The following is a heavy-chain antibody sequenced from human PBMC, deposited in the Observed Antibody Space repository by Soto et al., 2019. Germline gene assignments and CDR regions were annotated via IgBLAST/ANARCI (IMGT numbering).Heavy chain of an antibody. D-gene: IGHD6-6*01. V-gene: IGHV4-34*01. Sequence: PXGTLSLTCSLYSGSLSGYYWSWIRQPPGKGLEWIGEISPSGTTNYSPSLKSRVSISVDTSKNQFSLNLTSLTAVDTAVYYCARAPKVSGSAQTRPDFWGQGSLVTVSS. CDR1: SGSLSGYY. J-gene: IGHJ4*02. CDR2: ISPSGTT. CDR3: ARAPKVSGSAQTRPDF.